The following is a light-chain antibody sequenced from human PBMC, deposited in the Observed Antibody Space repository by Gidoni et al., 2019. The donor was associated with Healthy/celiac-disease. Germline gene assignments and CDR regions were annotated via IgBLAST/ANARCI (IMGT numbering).Light chain of an antibody. Sequence: SSELTQDPAVSVAWGQTVTITFQGDSLRSYYASWYQQKPGQAPVLVIYGKNNRPSGIPDRFSGSSSGNTASLTITGAQAEDEADYYCNSRDSSGNHRWVFGGGTKLTVL. V-gene: IGLV3-19*01. CDR3: NSRDSSGNHRWV. CDR1: SLRSYY. J-gene: IGLJ3*02. CDR2: GKN.